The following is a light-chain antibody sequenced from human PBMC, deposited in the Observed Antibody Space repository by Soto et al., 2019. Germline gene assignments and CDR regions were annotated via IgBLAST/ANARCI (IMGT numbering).Light chain of an antibody. CDR3: QHYDSYST. J-gene: IGKJ1*01. CDR1: QSISSW. Sequence: DIQMTQSTSTLSASVGDRVTITFRASQSISSWLAWYQQKPGKAPKVLIYKASILESGVPSRFSGSGSGTEFTLTIINLQPDDFATYYCQHYDSYSTFGQGGKVDVK. CDR2: KAS. V-gene: IGKV1-5*03.